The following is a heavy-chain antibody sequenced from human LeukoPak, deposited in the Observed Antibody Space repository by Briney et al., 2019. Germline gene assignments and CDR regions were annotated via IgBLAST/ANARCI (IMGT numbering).Heavy chain of an antibody. Sequence: GASVKVSCKASGYTFTSYYMHWVRQAPGQGLEWMGLINPSGGSTSYAQKFQGRVTMTRDTSTSTVYMELSSLRSEDTAVYYCASGTEHSITMVRGVTPAGYYYGMDVWGKGTTVTVSS. CDR1: GYTFTSYY. J-gene: IGHJ6*04. D-gene: IGHD3-10*01. CDR3: ASGTEHSITMVRGVTPAGYYYGMDV. CDR2: INPSGGST. V-gene: IGHV1-46*01.